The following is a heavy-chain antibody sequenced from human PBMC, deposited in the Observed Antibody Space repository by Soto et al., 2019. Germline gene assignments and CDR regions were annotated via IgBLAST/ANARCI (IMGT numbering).Heavy chain of an antibody. V-gene: IGHV3-23*01. CDR2: ISGSGGST. CDR1: GFTFSSYA. CDR3: AKVYDILTGYSPRGGIFDY. J-gene: IGHJ4*02. Sequence: PGGSLRLSCAASGFTFSSYAMSWVRQAPGKGLEWVSAISGSGGSTYYADSVKGRFTISRDNSKNTLYLQMNSLRAEDTAVYYCAKVYDILTGYSPRGGIFDYWGQGIPVTVSS. D-gene: IGHD3-9*01.